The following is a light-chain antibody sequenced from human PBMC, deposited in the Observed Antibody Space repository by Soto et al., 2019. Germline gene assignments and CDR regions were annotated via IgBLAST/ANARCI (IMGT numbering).Light chain of an antibody. J-gene: IGKJ1*01. CDR3: QQHDDWPWT. V-gene: IGKV3-11*01. CDR2: EAS. CDR1: QSVCSY. Sequence: EIVLTQSPATLSLSPGERATLSCRASQSVCSYLAWYQQKPGQAPRLLLYEASIRATGIPASFSGSGSGTDFTRTISSLEPEDCAVYCSQQHDDWPWTFGQGTKVEFK.